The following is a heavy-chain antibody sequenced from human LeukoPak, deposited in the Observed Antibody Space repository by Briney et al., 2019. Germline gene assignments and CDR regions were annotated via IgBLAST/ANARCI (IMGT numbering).Heavy chain of an antibody. CDR1: GFTFSSYS. V-gene: IGHV3-21*01. CDR3: ARDLDYYYYMDV. CDR2: ISSSSSYI. Sequence: GGSLRLSCAASGFTFSSYSMNWVRQAPGKGLEWVSSISSSSSYIYYADSVKGRFTISRDNAKNSLYLQMNSLRAEDTAVYYCARDLDYYYYMDVWGKGNTVTVSS. J-gene: IGHJ6*03.